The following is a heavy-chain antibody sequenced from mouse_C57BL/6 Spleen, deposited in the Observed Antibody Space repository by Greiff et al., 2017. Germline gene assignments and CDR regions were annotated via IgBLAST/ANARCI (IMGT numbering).Heavy chain of an antibody. CDR1: GFTFSSYA. Sequence: EVKLMESGEGLVKPGGSLKLSCAASGFTFSSYAMSWVRQTPEKRLEWVAYISSGGDYIYYADTVKGRFTISRDNARNTLYLQMSSLKSEDTAMYYCTRDPNSGDYAMDYWGQGTSVTVSS. CDR2: ISSGGDYI. D-gene: IGHD6-1*01. CDR3: TRDPNSGDYAMDY. J-gene: IGHJ4*01. V-gene: IGHV5-9-1*02.